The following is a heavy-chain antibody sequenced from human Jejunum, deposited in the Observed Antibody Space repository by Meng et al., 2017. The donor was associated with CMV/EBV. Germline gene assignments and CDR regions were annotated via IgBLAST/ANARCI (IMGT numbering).Heavy chain of an antibody. CDR1: FSSYG. CDR2: FSGSSTYS. CDR3: ARDNLRSTSWQGDYAMDV. D-gene: IGHD2-2*01. Sequence: FSSYGMNLVRQAPGKGLECVSSFSGSSTYSYYADSVKGRFTISRDNAKNSLYLQMNGLRAEDTALYYCARDNLRSTSWQGDYAMDVWGQGTTVTVSS. V-gene: IGHV3-21*01. J-gene: IGHJ6*02.